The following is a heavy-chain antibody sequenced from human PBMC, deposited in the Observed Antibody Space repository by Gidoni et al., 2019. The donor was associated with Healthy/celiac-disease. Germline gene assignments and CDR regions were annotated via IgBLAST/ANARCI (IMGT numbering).Heavy chain of an antibody. CDR2: ISGSGGST. V-gene: IGHV3-23*01. J-gene: IGHJ1*01. D-gene: IGHD6-13*01. CDR3: AKGSSSWSRPGYFQH. CDR1: GFTFTGYA. Sequence: EVQLLESGEALVQPGGSLSLSCAASGFTFTGYAMSWVRQAPGKGLEWVSAISGSGGSTYYADSVKGRFTISRDNSKNTLYLQMNSLRAEDTAVYYCAKGSSSWSRPGYFQHWGQGTLVTVSS.